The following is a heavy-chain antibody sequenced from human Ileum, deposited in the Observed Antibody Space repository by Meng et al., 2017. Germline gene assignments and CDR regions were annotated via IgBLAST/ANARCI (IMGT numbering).Heavy chain of an antibody. CDR1: GGSVRCGNW. V-gene: IGHV4-4*02. CDR2: FHPGSGA. D-gene: IGHD2-21*01. CDR3: AKNGAYCLES. J-gene: IGHJ4*02. Sequence: LQEPGPGLVNPSWTLSLTSAVSGGSVRCGNWWSWFRQPPGKGLQWIGQFHPGSGAAYNPSLETRVTISVDTSKNQFSLELTSVTAADTAVYYCAKNGAYCLESWGQGTLVTVSS.